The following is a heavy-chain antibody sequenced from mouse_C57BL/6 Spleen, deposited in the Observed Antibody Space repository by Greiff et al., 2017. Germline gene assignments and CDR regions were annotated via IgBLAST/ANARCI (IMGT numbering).Heavy chain of an antibody. Sequence: EVQGVESGGGLVKPGGSLKLSCAASGFTFSSYAMSWVRQTPEKRLEWVATISDGGSYTYYPDNVKGRFTISRDNAKNNLYLQMSHLKSEDTAMYYCARDRDGYSFAYWGQGTLVTVSA. CDR3: ARDRDGYSFAY. CDR1: GFTFSSYA. CDR2: ISDGGSYT. D-gene: IGHD2-3*01. V-gene: IGHV5-4*01. J-gene: IGHJ3*01.